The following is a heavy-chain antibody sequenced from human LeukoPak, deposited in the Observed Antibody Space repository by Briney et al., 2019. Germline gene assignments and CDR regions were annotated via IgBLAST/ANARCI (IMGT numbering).Heavy chain of an antibody. CDR3: ATTAPYYYDSSAHTLEIDY. CDR2: INPSGGST. J-gene: IGHJ4*02. D-gene: IGHD3-22*01. CDR1: GYTFTSYY. V-gene: IGHV1-46*01. Sequence: GASVKVSCKASGYTFTSYYMHWVRQAPGQGLEWMGIINPSGGSTSYAQRFQGRVTMTRDTSTSTVYMELSSLRSEDTAVYYCATTAPYYYDSSAHTLEIDYWGQGTLVTVSS.